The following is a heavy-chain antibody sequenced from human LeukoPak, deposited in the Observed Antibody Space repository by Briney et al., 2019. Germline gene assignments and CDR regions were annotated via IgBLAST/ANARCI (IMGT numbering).Heavy chain of an antibody. J-gene: IGHJ5*02. CDR3: ARGLRYFDWLLSWFDP. D-gene: IGHD3-9*01. V-gene: IGHV4-34*01. Sequence: SETLSLTCAAYGGSFSGYYWSWIRQPPGKGLEWIGEINHSGSTNYNPSLKSRVTISVDTSKNQFSLKLSSVTAADTAVYYCARGLRYFDWLLSWFDPWGQGTLVTVSS. CDR1: GGSFSGYY. CDR2: INHSGST.